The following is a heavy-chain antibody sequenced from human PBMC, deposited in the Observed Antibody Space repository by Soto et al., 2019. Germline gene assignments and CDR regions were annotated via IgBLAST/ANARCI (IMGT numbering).Heavy chain of an antibody. CDR2: ISNSGTT. Sequence: PSETLSLTCTVSGGSISSGYWSWLRQSPGEGLEWIGHISNSGTTNYSPSLKSRVFMSVDTSKTQISLKVSSVNAADTAVYYCARGTRPNSGYEPDWHFDLWGRGTLVTVSS. V-gene: IGHV4-59*01. J-gene: IGHJ2*01. CDR1: GGSISSGY. CDR3: ARGTRPNSGYEPDWHFDL. D-gene: IGHD5-12*01.